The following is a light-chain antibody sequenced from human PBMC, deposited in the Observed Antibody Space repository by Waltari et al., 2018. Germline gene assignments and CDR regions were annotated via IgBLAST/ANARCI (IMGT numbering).Light chain of an antibody. CDR2: AAS. V-gene: IGKV1-NL1*01. Sequence: DIQMTQSPSSLSASVGDRVTITCRASQGISKSLAWYQQKPGKAPKLLLYAASRLESGVPSRFSGSGSGTDYTLTISSLQPEDFATYCCQQYYSTFFTFGPGTKVDIK. CDR1: QGISKS. CDR3: QQYYSTFFT. J-gene: IGKJ3*01.